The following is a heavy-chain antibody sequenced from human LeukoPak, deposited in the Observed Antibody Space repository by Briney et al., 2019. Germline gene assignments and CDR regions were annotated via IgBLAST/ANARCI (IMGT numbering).Heavy chain of an antibody. CDR3: ASPYCSGGSCPADAFDI. CDR1: GYSFTSYW. Sequence: GESLKISCTGSGYSFTSYWIGWVRQMPGKGLGWMGIIYPGDSDTRYSPSFQGQVTISADKSISTAYLQWSSLKASDTAMYYCASPYCSGGSCPADAFDIWGQGTMVTVSS. CDR2: IYPGDSDT. V-gene: IGHV5-51*01. D-gene: IGHD2-15*01. J-gene: IGHJ3*02.